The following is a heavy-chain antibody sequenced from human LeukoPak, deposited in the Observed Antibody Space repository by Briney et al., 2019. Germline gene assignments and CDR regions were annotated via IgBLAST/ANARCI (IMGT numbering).Heavy chain of an antibody. D-gene: IGHD2-15*01. J-gene: IGHJ4*02. CDR1: GGSISSYY. CDR3: ARDRYCSGRSCYGPPDY. Sequence: PSETLSLTCTVSGGSISSYYWSWIRQPPGKGLEFIGYIYYSGSTNYNPSLKSRVTISVDTSKNQFSLKLNSVTAADTAVYYCARDRYCSGRSCYGPPDYWGQGVLVTVSS. CDR2: IYYSGST. V-gene: IGHV4-59*12.